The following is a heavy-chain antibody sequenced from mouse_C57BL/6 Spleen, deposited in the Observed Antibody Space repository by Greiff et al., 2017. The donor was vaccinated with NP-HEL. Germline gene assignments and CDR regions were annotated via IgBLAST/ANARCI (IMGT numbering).Heavy chain of an antibody. CDR3: AGSSNYGGDMAY. CDR2: IHPNSGST. V-gene: IGHV1-64*01. Sequence: VHVQQSGAELVKPGASVKLSCKASGYTFTSYWMHWVKQRPGQGLEWIGMIHPNSGSTNYNEKFKSKATLTVDKSSSTAYMQLSSLTSEDSAVYYCAGSSNYGGDMAYWSQGASVTVAS. D-gene: IGHD2-5*01. CDR1: GYTFTSYW. J-gene: IGHJ4*01.